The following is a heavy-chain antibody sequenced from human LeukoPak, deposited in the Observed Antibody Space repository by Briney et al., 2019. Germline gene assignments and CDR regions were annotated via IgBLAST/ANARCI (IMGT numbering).Heavy chain of an antibody. CDR2: INPNSGGT. CDR3: ARQSDTRYCHRYYHGMEV. V-gene: IGHV1-2*02. Sequence: ASVKVSCKASGYAFIGHYMHWVRQAPGQGLEWMGWINPNSGGTNHAQKFQGRVTMTRDTSISTAYLEVSWLRTDDTAVYYCARQSDTRYCHRYYHGMEVWGQGTTVTVSS. CDR1: GYAFIGHY. J-gene: IGHJ6*01. D-gene: IGHD2-8*02.